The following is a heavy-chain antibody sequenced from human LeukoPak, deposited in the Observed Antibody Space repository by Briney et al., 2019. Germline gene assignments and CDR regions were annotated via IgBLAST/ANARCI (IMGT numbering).Heavy chain of an antibody. V-gene: IGHV4-34*01. CDR1: GGSFSGYY. J-gene: IGHJ4*02. D-gene: IGHD3-22*01. Sequence: PSETLSLTCAVYGGSFSGYYWGWIRQPPGKGREWIGSIYYSGSTYYNPSLKSRVTISVDTSKNQFSLKLSSVTAADTAVYYCARATRTTYYYDSSGYRFDYWGQGTLVTVSS. CDR3: ARATRTTYYYDSSGYRFDY. CDR2: IYYSGST.